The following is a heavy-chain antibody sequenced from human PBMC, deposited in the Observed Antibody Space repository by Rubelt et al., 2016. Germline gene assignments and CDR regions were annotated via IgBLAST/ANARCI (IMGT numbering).Heavy chain of an antibody. Sequence: QVQLVQSGAEVKKPGASVKVSCKASGYTFTSYYMHWVRQAPGQGLEWMGIINPSGGRTSYAQKFQCRVTMTRDTSTSTVYMELSSLRSEDTAVYYCAREQETTVTIEGVLGYWGQGTLVTVSS. CDR2: INPSGGRT. J-gene: IGHJ4*02. V-gene: IGHV1-46*01. CDR1: GYTFTSYY. CDR3: AREQETTVTIEGVLGY. D-gene: IGHD4-17*01.